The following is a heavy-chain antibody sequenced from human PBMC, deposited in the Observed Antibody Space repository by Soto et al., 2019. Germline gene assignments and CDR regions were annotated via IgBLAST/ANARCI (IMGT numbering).Heavy chain of an antibody. CDR2: IYYSGST. D-gene: IGHD4-17*01. CDR1: GGSISSYY. CDR3: ARVGRGYGESNYFDY. J-gene: IGHJ4*02. Sequence: QVQLQESGPGLVKPSETLSLTCTVSGGSISSYYWSWIRQPPGKGLEWIGYIYYSGSTNYNPSLKSRVTITVDTSNNQFSLKLRSVTAADTAVYYCARVGRGYGESNYFDYWGQGTLVTVSS. V-gene: IGHV4-59*01.